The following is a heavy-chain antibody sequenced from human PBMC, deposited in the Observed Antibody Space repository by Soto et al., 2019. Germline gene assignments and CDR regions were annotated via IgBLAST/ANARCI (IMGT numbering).Heavy chain of an antibody. CDR1: GFTFSSYV. CDR3: AKEAWIGYCSSTSCYFSL. J-gene: IGHJ4*02. D-gene: IGHD2-2*01. V-gene: IGHV3-23*01. Sequence: GGSLRLSCEASGFTFSSYVMSWVRQAPGKGLEWVSGTSGSGGSTYYADSVKGRFTISRDNSKNTLSLHMNSLRAEDTAVYYCAKEAWIGYCSSTSCYFSLWGQGTLVTVSS. CDR2: TSGSGGST.